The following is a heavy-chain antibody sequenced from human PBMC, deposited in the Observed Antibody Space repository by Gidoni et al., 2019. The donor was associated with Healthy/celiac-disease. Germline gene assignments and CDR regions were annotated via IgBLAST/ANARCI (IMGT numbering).Heavy chain of an antibody. D-gene: IGHD3-3*01. J-gene: IGHJ4*02. Sequence: QVQLVQSGAEVKKPGASVKVSCKASGYTFTGYYMHWVRQAPGQGLEWMGWINPNSGGTNYAQKFQGRVTMTRDTSISTAYMELSRLRSDDTAVYYCAREITIFGVVIMWDGSRGPFDYWGQGTLVTVSS. CDR3: AREITIFGVVIMWDGSRGPFDY. CDR2: INPNSGGT. CDR1: GYTFTGYY. V-gene: IGHV1-2*02.